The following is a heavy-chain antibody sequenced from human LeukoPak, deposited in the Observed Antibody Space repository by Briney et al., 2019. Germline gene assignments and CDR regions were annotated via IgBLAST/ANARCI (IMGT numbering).Heavy chain of an antibody. V-gene: IGHV4-34*01. Sequence: SETLSLTCAVYGGSFSGYYWSWIRQPPGKGREWIGEINHIGSTNYNPSLKSRVTISVDTPKNPLSLKLSSVTAADTAVYYCASLIYYYDSSGYYYYFDYWGQGTLVTVSS. J-gene: IGHJ4*02. D-gene: IGHD3-22*01. CDR1: GGSFSGYY. CDR2: INHIGST. CDR3: ASLIYYYDSSGYYYYFDY.